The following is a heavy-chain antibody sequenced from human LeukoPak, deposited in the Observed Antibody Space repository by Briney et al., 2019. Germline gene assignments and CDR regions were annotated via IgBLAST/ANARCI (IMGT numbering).Heavy chain of an antibody. Sequence: SETLSLTCTVSGDSISSSSYYWGWIRQPPGKGLEWIGSIYYSGSTYYNPSLKSRVTISVDTSKNQFSLKLSSVTAADTAVYYCARLFADYYYMDVWGKGTTVTVSS. V-gene: IGHV4-39*01. CDR2: IYYSGST. CDR1: GDSISSSSYY. D-gene: IGHD3-10*02. CDR3: ARLFADYYYMDV. J-gene: IGHJ6*03.